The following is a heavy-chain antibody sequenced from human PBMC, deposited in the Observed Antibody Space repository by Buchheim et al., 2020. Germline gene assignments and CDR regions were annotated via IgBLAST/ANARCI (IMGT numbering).Heavy chain of an antibody. V-gene: IGHV3-33*01. D-gene: IGHD2-15*01. CDR1: GFTFSSFG. CDR2: IWSDGSNK. CDR3: ARDILLGISSNWYLDL. J-gene: IGHJ2*01. Sequence: QVQMAESGGGVVQPGRSLRLSCAASGFTFSSFGMHWVRQAPGKGLEWVALIWSDGSNKYYADSVQGRFTISSDNSKNTLYLQMSSLRPEDTAVYYCARDILLGISSNWYLDLWGRGTL.